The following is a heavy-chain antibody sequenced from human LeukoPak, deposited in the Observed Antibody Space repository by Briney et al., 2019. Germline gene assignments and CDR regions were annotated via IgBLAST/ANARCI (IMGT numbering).Heavy chain of an antibody. V-gene: IGHV3-66*01. Sequence: QPGGSLRLSCEASGFTVSSNYMSWVRQAPGKGLEWVSVIYSGGSTYYADSVKGRFTISRDNSKNTLYLQMNSLRVEDTAVYYCAREGYSYGPFDYWGQGNLVTVSS. CDR1: GFTVSSNY. CDR3: AREGYSYGPFDY. CDR2: IYSGGST. J-gene: IGHJ4*02. D-gene: IGHD5-18*01.